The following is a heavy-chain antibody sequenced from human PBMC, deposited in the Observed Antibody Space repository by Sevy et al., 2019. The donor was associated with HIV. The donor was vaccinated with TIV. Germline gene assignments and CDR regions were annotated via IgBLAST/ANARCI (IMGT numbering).Heavy chain of an antibody. CDR3: ATYVSTGYYYAWLDY. Sequence: GGSLRLSCAASGFAFNTYAMHWVRQAPGRGLEWVAIISYNGNDQYYADSVKGRFTISRDNSKNTLYLQMNSLRAEDTAVYYCATYVSTGYYYAWLDYWGQGTLVTVSS. J-gene: IGHJ4*02. CDR1: GFAFNTYA. CDR2: ISYNGNDQ. D-gene: IGHD3-22*01. V-gene: IGHV3-30-3*01.